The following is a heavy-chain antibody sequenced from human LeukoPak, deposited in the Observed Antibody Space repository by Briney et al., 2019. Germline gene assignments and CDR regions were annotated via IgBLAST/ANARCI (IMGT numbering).Heavy chain of an antibody. V-gene: IGHV3-7*01. CDR2: IKNDGSEK. Sequence: GGSLRLSCAASGFTFSGYWMSWVRQAPGKGLEWVANIKNDGSEKYYVDSVKGRFTISRDNAKNSLYLHMNSLRADDTAVYYCASFYGSGSYYNFLFDDWGQGTLVIVSS. J-gene: IGHJ4*02. CDR3: ASFYGSGSYYNFLFDD. D-gene: IGHD3-10*01. CDR1: GFTFSGYW.